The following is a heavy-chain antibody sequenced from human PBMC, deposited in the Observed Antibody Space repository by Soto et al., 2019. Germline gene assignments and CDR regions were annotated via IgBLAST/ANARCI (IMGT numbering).Heavy chain of an antibody. CDR3: ARGSTVRNYADDSSDYFYFFDY. V-gene: IGHV4-59*01. CDR2: VYYTGST. Sequence: SETLSLTCTVSGDSISTFYWGWMRQSPGKELEWIGYVYYTGSTNYDPSLKSRVTISVDRSKNQFSLKLTSANAADTAVYYCARGSTVRNYADDSSDYFYFFDYWGQGTQVTVSS. CDR1: GDSISTFY. J-gene: IGHJ4*02. D-gene: IGHD3-22*01.